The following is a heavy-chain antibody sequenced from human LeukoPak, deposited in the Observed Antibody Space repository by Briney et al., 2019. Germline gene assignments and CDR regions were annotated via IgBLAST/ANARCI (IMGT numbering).Heavy chain of an antibody. J-gene: IGHJ4*02. V-gene: IGHV5-51*01. CDR1: GYSFTNYW. CDR2: IYPGDSDT. Sequence: GESLKISCKGSGYSFTNYWIGWVRQMPGEGLEWMGIIYPGDSDTRYSPSFQGQVTISADKSISTAYLQWSSLKASDTAMYYCAQLSNHYYGSGSYFPGYFDYWGQGTLVTVSS. CDR3: AQLSNHYYGSGSYFPGYFDY. D-gene: IGHD3-10*01.